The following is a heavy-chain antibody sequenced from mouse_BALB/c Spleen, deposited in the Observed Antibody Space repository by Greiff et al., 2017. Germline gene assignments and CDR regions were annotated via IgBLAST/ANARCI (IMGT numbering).Heavy chain of an antibody. Sequence: EVMLVESGGGLVQPGGSRKLSCAASGFTFSSFGMHWVRQAPEKGLEWVAYISSGSSTIYYADTVKGRFTISRDNPKNTLFLQMTSLRSEDTAMYYCASSPYGPFAYWGQGTLVTVSA. J-gene: IGHJ3*01. V-gene: IGHV5-17*02. D-gene: IGHD1-2*01. CDR1: GFTFSSFG. CDR3: ASSPYGPFAY. CDR2: ISSGSSTI.